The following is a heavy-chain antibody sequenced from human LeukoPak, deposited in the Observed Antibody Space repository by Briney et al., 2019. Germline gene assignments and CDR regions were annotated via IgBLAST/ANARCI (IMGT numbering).Heavy chain of an antibody. J-gene: IGHJ4*02. Sequence: PGGSLRLSCAASGFTFDDYAMHWVRQAPGKGLEWVSGISWNSGSIGYADSVKGRFTISRDNAKNSLYLQMNSLRAEDMALYYCAKDSMDILTGPFDYWGQGTLVTVSS. CDR3: AKDSMDILTGPFDY. CDR1: GFTFDDYA. CDR2: ISWNSGSI. V-gene: IGHV3-9*03. D-gene: IGHD3-9*01.